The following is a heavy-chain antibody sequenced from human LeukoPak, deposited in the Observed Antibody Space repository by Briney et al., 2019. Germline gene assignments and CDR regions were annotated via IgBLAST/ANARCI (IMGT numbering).Heavy chain of an antibody. V-gene: IGHV1-2*02. Sequence: ASVKVSCKASGYTFTGYYMHWVRQAPGQGLEWMGWINPNSGGTNYAQKFQGRVTMTRDTSISTAYMELSRLRSDDTAVYYCARGGTSITGTTGAFDIWGQGTMVTVSS. D-gene: IGHD1-20*01. CDR2: INPNSGGT. CDR1: GYTFTGYY. CDR3: ARGGTSITGTTGAFDI. J-gene: IGHJ3*02.